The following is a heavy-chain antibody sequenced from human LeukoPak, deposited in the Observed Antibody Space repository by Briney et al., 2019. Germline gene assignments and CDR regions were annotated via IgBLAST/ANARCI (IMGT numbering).Heavy chain of an antibody. D-gene: IGHD3-22*01. CDR3: ARLDRGYDSSGYYLLYAFDI. CDR1: GGSISSYY. V-gene: IGHV4-59*08. Sequence: SETLSLTCTVSGGSISSYYWSWIRQPPGKGLEWIGYIYYSGSTYYNPSLKSRVTISVDTSKNQFSLKLSSVTAADTAVYYCARLDRGYDSSGYYLLYAFDIWGQGTMVTVSS. J-gene: IGHJ3*02. CDR2: IYYSGST.